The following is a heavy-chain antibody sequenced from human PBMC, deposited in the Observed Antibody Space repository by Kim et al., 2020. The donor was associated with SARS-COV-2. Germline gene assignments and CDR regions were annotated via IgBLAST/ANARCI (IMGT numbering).Heavy chain of an antibody. CDR2: IYTSGST. CDR3: ARGSYDYVWGSYRHGMDV. CDR1: GGSISSGSYY. J-gene: IGHJ6*02. Sequence: SETLSLTCTVSGGSISSGSYYWSWIRQPAGKGLEWIGRIYTSGSTNYNPSLKSRVTISVDTSKNQFSLKLSSVTAADTAVYYCARGSYDYVWGSYRHGMDVWGQGTTVTVSS. D-gene: IGHD3-16*02. V-gene: IGHV4-61*02.